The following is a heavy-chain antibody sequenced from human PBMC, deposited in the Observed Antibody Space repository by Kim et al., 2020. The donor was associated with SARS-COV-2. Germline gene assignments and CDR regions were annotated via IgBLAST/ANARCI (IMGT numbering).Heavy chain of an antibody. CDR2: INRDSSHI. CDR3: AGDFFSGWAYDY. J-gene: IGHJ4*02. D-gene: IGHD6-19*01. V-gene: IGHV3-74*03. Sequence: GGSLRLSCAGSGFDFSDHFMHWVRQAPGKGLEWVARINRDSSHIAYADSARGRFTISRDNAKSTVYLQLTSLRVEDTAMYYCAGDFFSGWAYDYWGQGSLLTVSS. CDR1: GFDFSDHF.